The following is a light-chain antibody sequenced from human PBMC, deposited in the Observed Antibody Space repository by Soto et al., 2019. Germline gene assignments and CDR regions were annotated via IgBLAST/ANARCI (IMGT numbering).Light chain of an antibody. CDR1: RPVVRQY. Sequence: EMGLRQSPDALSFSPGERVSLSSRASRPVVRQYIAWYHQKPGQAPRLLIHDAVTRATGIPDRFSGSGSGSGTEFTLFISRLEPEDCGIYYCQQNGRSPTFGPGTKVDIK. J-gene: IGKJ3*01. V-gene: IGKV3-20*01. CDR2: DAV. CDR3: QQNGRSPT.